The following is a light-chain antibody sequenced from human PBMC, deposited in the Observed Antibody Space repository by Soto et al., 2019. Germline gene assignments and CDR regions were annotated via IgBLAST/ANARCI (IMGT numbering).Light chain of an antibody. V-gene: IGKV1-33*01. Sequence: LVTGVPPRFRGSASGTEFTLSISSLQREDFATYFCQQYDKLPYTFGQGTKLEIK. CDR3: QQYDKLPYT. J-gene: IGKJ2*01.